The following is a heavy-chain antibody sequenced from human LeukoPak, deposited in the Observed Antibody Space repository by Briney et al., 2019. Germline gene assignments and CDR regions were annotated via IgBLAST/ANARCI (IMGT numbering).Heavy chain of an antibody. V-gene: IGHV1-18*04. J-gene: IGHJ2*01. CDR1: GYTFINYG. CDR2: ISGYNGNA. D-gene: IGHD5-12*01. CDR3: ARVSTNSRVGGYDPQWYFDL. Sequence: ASVKVSCKASGYTFINYGFTWVRQDPGQGLEKMGMISGYNGNANYLQKFQGRVTITTDTSTNTVYMELRSLSSDDTAVYYCARVSTNSRVGGYDPQWYFDLWGRGTLVTVSS.